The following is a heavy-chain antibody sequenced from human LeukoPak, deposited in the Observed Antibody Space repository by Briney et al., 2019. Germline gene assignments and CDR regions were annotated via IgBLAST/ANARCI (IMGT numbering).Heavy chain of an antibody. D-gene: IGHD3-22*01. CDR2: ISYSGST. V-gene: IGHV4-59*01. Sequence: PSETLSLTCSVSGGSISSYYWNWIRQPPGKGLEWIGYISYSGSTNYNPSLKSRVTISVDTSKNQFSLRLSSVTAADTAVYYCAKDDTYYYDSSGYLGYWGQGTLVTVSS. CDR1: GGSISSYY. CDR3: AKDDTYYYDSSGYLGY. J-gene: IGHJ4*02.